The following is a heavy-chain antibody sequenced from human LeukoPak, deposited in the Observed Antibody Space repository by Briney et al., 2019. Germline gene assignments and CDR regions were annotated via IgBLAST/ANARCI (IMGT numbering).Heavy chain of an antibody. D-gene: IGHD2-15*01. CDR1: GGSFSGYY. Sequence: SETLSLTCAVYGGSFSGYYWSWIRQPPGQGLEWIGEIDHSGSTNYNPSLKSRVTISVDTSKNQFSLKLSSVPAADTAVYYCAQAVVVATRYYYYYYMDVWGKGTTVTVSS. CDR3: AQAVVVATRYYYYYYMDV. CDR2: IDHSGST. V-gene: IGHV4-34*01. J-gene: IGHJ6*03.